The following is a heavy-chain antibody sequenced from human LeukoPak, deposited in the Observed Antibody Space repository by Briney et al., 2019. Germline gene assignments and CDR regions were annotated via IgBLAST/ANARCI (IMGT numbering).Heavy chain of an antibody. D-gene: IGHD3-16*01. CDR2: IYYSGTT. CDR1: GGSISSGGYY. V-gene: IGHV4-31*03. Sequence: PSETLSLTCTVSGGSISSGGYYWSWIRQHPGKGLEWIGYIYYSGTTYYNPSLKSRVTISVDTSNNQFSLKLTSVTAADTAVYYCARGVRGAYYVEYWGQGTLVTVSS. CDR3: ARGVRGAYYVEY. J-gene: IGHJ4*02.